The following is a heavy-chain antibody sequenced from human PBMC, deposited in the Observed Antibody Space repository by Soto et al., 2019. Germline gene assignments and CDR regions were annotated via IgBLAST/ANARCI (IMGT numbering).Heavy chain of an antibody. Sequence: PGGSRRLSCAASGFIFTDYSMAWIRQAPGKGLEWISYITTGVETTLYAASVEGRFTISRDNAKKALFLQMNSLRADDPAVYFCARDPQRRDGYNFDSWGQGTLVTVSS. CDR3: ARDPQRRDGYNFDS. CDR2: ITTGVETT. V-gene: IGHV3-11*01. D-gene: IGHD5-12*01. J-gene: IGHJ4*02. CDR1: GFIFTDYS.